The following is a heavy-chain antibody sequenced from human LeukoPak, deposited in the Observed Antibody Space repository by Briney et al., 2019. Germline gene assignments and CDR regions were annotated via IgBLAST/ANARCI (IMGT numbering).Heavy chain of an antibody. D-gene: IGHD6-19*01. CDR1: GFTFDDYA. CDR3: AKAVAGTIWYFDY. CDR2: ISWNSGSI. V-gene: IGHV3-9*01. J-gene: IGHJ4*02. Sequence: LAGESLRLSCAASGFTFDDYAMHWVRQAPGKGLEWVSGISWNSGSIGYADSVKGRFTISRDDAKNSLYLHLNSLRAEDTVLYYCAKAVAGTIWYFDYWGQGTLVTVSS.